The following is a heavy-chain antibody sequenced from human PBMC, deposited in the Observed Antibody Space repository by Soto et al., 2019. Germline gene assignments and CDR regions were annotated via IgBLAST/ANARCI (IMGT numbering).Heavy chain of an antibody. CDR3: AKAYDSSGYSVPYYFDY. Sequence: GESLKISCAASGFTFSSYAMSWVRQAPGKGLEWVSAISGSGGSTYYADSVKGRFTISRDNSKNTLYLQMNSLRAEDTAVYYCAKAYDSSGYSVPYYFDYWGQGTLVTVSS. D-gene: IGHD3-22*01. V-gene: IGHV3-23*01. J-gene: IGHJ4*02. CDR1: GFTFSSYA. CDR2: ISGSGGST.